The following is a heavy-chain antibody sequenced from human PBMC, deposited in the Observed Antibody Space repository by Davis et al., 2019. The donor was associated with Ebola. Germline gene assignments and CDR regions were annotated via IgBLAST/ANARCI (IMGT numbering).Heavy chain of an antibody. CDR1: GGSVSTYSYY. D-gene: IGHD6-6*01. CDR3: ARHSSSSRGWFDP. Sequence: SETLSLTCAVSGGSVSTYSYYWGWIRQPPGKGLEWIGSIYYSGSTYYNPSLKSRVTISVDTSKNQFSLKLSSVTAADTAVYYCARHSSSSRGWFDPWGQGTLVTVSS. J-gene: IGHJ5*02. CDR2: IYYSGST. V-gene: IGHV4-39*01.